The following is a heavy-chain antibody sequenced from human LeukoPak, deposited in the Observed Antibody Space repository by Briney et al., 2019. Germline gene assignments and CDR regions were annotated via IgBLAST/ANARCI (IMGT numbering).Heavy chain of an antibody. Sequence: GGSLRLSCAASGFTFSSYGMHWVRQAPGKGLEWVAVISYDGSNKYYADSVKGRFTISRDNSKNTLYLQMNSLRAVDPAVYYCAKDHYGDYYYYGMDVWGQGTTVTVSS. D-gene: IGHD4-17*01. CDR1: GFTFSSYG. CDR3: AKDHYGDYYYYGMDV. V-gene: IGHV3-30*18. J-gene: IGHJ6*02. CDR2: ISYDGSNK.